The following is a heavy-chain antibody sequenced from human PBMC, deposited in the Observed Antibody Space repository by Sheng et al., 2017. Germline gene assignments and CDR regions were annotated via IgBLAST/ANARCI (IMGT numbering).Heavy chain of an antibody. J-gene: IGHJ3*02. D-gene: IGHD1-26*01. CDR2: INPIFGTA. CDR3: ARALGGTPWDAFDM. CDR1: GGTFNSYG. V-gene: IGHV1-69*13. Sequence: QGQLVQSGAEMKRPGSSVKVSCKASGGTFNSYGVSWVRQAPGQGLEWMGGINPIFGTAHYAQKFQGRLTITADKSTSTVYMELSSLRSEDTAMYYCARALGGTPWDAFDMWGQGTKVTVSS.